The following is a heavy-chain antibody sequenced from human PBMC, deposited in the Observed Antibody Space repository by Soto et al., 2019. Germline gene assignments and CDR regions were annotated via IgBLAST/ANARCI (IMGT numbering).Heavy chain of an antibody. V-gene: IGHV3-20*04. D-gene: IGHD6-19*01. CDR3: ARLYSSAWYGPGRY. J-gene: IGHJ4*02. CDR2: INWNGGST. CDR1: GFTFDDYG. Sequence: EVQLVESGGGVVRPGGSLRLSCAASGFTFDDYGMSWVRQAPGKGLEWVSGINWNGGSTGYADSVKGRFTISRDNAKNSLYLQMNSRRAEATALYYCARLYSSAWYGPGRYWGQGTLVTVSS.